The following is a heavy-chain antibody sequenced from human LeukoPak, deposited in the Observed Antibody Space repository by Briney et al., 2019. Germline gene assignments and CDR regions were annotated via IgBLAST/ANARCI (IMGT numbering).Heavy chain of an antibody. CDR3: AKDANWNDVGGVFDY. Sequence: GGSLRLSCVASGFTFRNYVMSWVRQTPEKGLEWVSAITGDGGGTNHADSVKGRFFISRDNSKNTLYLQMNSLRAEDTAVYYCAKDANWNDVGGVFDYWGQGTLVTVSS. J-gene: IGHJ4*02. CDR1: GFTFRNYV. CDR2: ITGDGGGT. D-gene: IGHD1-20*01. V-gene: IGHV3-23*01.